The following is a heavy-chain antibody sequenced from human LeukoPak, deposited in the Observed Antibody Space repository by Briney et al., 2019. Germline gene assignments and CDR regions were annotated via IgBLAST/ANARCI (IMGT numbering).Heavy chain of an antibody. CDR2: IYYSGST. J-gene: IGHJ5*02. CDR3: TRGHPGVVRGTNWFDP. D-gene: IGHD3-10*01. V-gene: IGHV4-39*01. Sequence: PSETLSLTCTVSGGSISSSSYCWGWIRQPPGKGLEWIGSIYYSGSTYYNPSLKSRVTISVDTSKNQFSLKLSSVTAADTAVYYCTRGHPGVVRGTNWFDPWGQGTLVTVSS. CDR1: GGSISSSSYC.